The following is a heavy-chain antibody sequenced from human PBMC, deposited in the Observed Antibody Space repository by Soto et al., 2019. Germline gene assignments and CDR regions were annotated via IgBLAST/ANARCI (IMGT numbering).Heavy chain of an antibody. D-gene: IGHD4-17*01. V-gene: IGHV1-18*01. CDR3: ARDGDYGDYAEPYFDY. CDR1: GYTFTSYG. J-gene: IGHJ4*02. CDR2: ISAYNGNT. Sequence: GASVKVSCKASGYTFTSYGISWVRQAPGQGLEWMGWISAYNGNTNYAQKLQGRVTMTTDTSTSTAYMELRSLRSDDTAVYYCARDGDYGDYAEPYFDYWGQGTLVTVSS.